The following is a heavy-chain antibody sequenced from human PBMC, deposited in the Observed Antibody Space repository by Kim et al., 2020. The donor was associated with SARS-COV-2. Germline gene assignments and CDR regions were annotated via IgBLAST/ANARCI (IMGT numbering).Heavy chain of an antibody. Sequence: SETLSLTCTVSGGSISSSSYYWGWIRQPPGKGLEWIGSIYYSGSTYYNPSLKSRVTISVDTSKNQFSLKLSSVTAADTAVYYCARQLVRGVVPAAMRRRNCFDPWGHGTLVTVSS. CDR1: GGSISSSSYY. D-gene: IGHD2-2*01. V-gene: IGHV4-39*01. J-gene: IGHJ5*02. CDR2: IYYSGST. CDR3: ARQLVRGVVPAAMRRRNCFDP.